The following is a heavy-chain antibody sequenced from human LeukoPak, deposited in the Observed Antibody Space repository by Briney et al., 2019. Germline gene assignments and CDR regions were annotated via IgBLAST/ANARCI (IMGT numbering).Heavy chain of an antibody. CDR3: ARVSSWYPGWFDP. Sequence: GGSLRLSCAASGFTFSSYWMRWVRQAPGKGLVWVSRINSDGSSTSYADSVKGRFTISRDNAKNTLYLQMNSLRAEDTAVYYCARVSSWYPGWFDPWGQGTLVTVSS. D-gene: IGHD6-13*01. V-gene: IGHV3-74*01. CDR2: INSDGSST. J-gene: IGHJ5*02. CDR1: GFTFSSYW.